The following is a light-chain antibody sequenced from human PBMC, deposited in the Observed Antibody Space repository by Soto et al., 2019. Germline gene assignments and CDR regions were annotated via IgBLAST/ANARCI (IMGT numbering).Light chain of an antibody. CDR1: QSISDS. V-gene: IGKV1-39*01. CDR2: AAS. J-gene: IGKJ4*01. CDR3: QQSFSFPAT. Sequence: IRITRSPSSLSASXLDXXSIXSRASQSISDSLNWYQHKPGTAPKLLIYAASSLQSGVPSRFSGGGSGTDFTLTINSLQPEDFVTYFCQQSFSFPATFGGGTKV.